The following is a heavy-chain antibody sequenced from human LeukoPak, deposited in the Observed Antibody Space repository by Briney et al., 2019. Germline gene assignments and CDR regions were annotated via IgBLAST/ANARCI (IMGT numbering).Heavy chain of an antibody. CDR2: ISYDGSNK. V-gene: IGHV3-30-3*01. Sequence: GGSLRLSCAASGFTFSNYAMHWVRQAPGKGLEWVAVISYDGSNKYYADSVKGRFTISRDNSKNTLYLQMNSLRTEDTAVYYCARWYYGMDVWGQGTTVTVSS. CDR1: GFTFSNYA. J-gene: IGHJ6*02. CDR3: ARWYYGMDV.